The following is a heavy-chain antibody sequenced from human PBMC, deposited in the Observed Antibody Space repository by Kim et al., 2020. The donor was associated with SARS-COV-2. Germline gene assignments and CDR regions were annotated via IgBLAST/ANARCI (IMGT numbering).Heavy chain of an antibody. CDR1: GGSISSYY. V-gene: IGHV4-59*01. Sequence: SETLSLTCTVSGGSISSYYWSWIRQPPGKGLEWIGYIYYSGSTNYNPSLKSRVTISVDTSKNQFSLKLSSMTAADTAVYYCARSRSIPIFGVVTAHSYMDVWGQGTTVTVSS. CDR3: ARSRSIPIFGVVTAHSYMDV. J-gene: IGHJ6*03. D-gene: IGHD3-3*01. CDR2: IYYSGST.